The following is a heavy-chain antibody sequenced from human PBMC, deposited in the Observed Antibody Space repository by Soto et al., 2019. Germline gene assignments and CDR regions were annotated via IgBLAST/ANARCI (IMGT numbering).Heavy chain of an antibody. Sequence: LSLTCNMSGDSYSISTYSWSWIRQPPGKALQWIGFIYQSGVTSYNPSLASRVSISLDRSNNQCSLKLKSVNAADTAVYFCAGMPYTSGLRFDPWGPGTLVTVS. CDR2: IYQSGVT. CDR3: AGMPYTSGLRFDP. J-gene: IGHJ5*02. D-gene: IGHD6-19*01. CDR1: GDSYSISTYS. V-gene: IGHV4-30-2*01.